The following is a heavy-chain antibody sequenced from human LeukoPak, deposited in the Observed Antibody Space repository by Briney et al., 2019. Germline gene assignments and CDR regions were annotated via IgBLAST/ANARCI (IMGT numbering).Heavy chain of an antibody. CDR1: EFTFSSYS. D-gene: IGHD6-13*01. J-gene: IGHJ4*02. CDR3: ATRWQQLGTDPFDY. CDR2: ITNSGNSK. V-gene: IGHV3-48*04. Sequence: GGSLRLSCAASEFTFSSYSMNWVRQAPGKGLEWVSYITNSGNSKSYADSVKGRFTISRDNAKNSLYLQMNSLRAEDTAVYYCATRWQQLGTDPFDYWGQGTLVTVSS.